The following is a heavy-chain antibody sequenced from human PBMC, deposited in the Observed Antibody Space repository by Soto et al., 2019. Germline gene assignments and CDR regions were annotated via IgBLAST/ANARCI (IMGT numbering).Heavy chain of an antibody. Sequence: SETLSLTCTVSGGSISSGDYYWSWIRQHPGKGLEWIGYIYYSGSTYYNPSLKSRVTISVDTSKNQFSLNLSSVTAADTAVYSCARDSHSYGVDYWGQGTLVTVSS. D-gene: IGHD5-18*01. CDR2: IYYSGST. V-gene: IGHV4-31*03. CDR1: GGSISSGDYY. CDR3: ARDSHSYGVDY. J-gene: IGHJ4*02.